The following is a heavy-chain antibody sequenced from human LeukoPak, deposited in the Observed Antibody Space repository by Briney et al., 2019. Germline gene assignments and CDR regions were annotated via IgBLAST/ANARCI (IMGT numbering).Heavy chain of an antibody. V-gene: IGHV4-34*01. Sequence: GSLRLSCAASGFTFSSYSMNWVRQPPRKGLEWIGEINHSGSTNYNPSLKSRVTISVDTSKNQFSLKLSSVTAADTAVYYCARGGPSGSSSLFDYWGQGTLVTVSS. D-gene: IGHD6-6*01. CDR3: ARGGPSGSSSLFDY. J-gene: IGHJ4*02. CDR1: GFTFSSYS. CDR2: INHSGST.